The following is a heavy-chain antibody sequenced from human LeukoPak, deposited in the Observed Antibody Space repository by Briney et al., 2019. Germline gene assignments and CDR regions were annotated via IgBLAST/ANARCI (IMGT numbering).Heavy chain of an antibody. V-gene: IGHV4-39*01. J-gene: IGHJ4*02. D-gene: IGHD6-13*01. CDR1: GGSISSSSYY. Sequence: SGTLSLTCTVSGGSISSSSYYWGWIRQPPGKGLEWIGSIYYSGSTYYNPSLKSRVTISVDTSKNQFSLKLSSVTAADAAVYYCARVTLAGTPDYFDYWGQGTLVTVSS. CDR2: IYYSGST. CDR3: ARVTLAGTPDYFDY.